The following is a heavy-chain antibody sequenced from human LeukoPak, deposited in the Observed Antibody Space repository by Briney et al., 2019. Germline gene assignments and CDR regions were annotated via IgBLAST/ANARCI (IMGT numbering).Heavy chain of an antibody. CDR2: ISYDGSYK. D-gene: IGHD6-19*01. V-gene: IGHV3-30*18. CDR1: GFTFSSYG. Sequence: GGSLRLSCSASGFTFSSYGMHWVRQAPDKGLEWVATISYDGSYKYYADSVKGRFTISRDNSKNTLYLQMNSLRVEDTAVYYCAKDSPISSGWLRGAFHIWGQGTRVTVSS. J-gene: IGHJ3*02. CDR3: AKDSPISSGWLRGAFHI.